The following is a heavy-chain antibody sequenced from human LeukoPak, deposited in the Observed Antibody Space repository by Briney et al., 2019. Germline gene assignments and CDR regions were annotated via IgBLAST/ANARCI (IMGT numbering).Heavy chain of an antibody. D-gene: IGHD4-17*01. V-gene: IGHV4-39*01. J-gene: IGHJ6*03. Sequence: PSETVSLICTVSGGSITISNYYWGWIRQPPGKGLEWLGNIYYSGNTYYNPSLKSRVTISVDTSKNQFSLKLSSVTAADTAVYYCARHNGNYYYYYMDVWGKGTTVTVSS. CDR1: GGSITISNYY. CDR2: IYYSGNT. CDR3: ARHNGNYYYYYMDV.